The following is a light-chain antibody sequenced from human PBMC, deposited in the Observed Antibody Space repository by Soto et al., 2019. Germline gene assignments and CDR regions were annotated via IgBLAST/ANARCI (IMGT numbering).Light chain of an antibody. CDR3: RQYGTSLGFP. CDR1: QSLTRN. V-gene: IGKV3-20*01. Sequence: EIVMTQSPATLSVSPGERVTLSCRASQSLTRNLAWYQHKPGQSPRLLIYGASSRATGIPDRFSGSGSGTDFTLTISRLEPEDFAVYYCRQYGTSLGFPVGGGTKV. CDR2: GAS. J-gene: IGKJ4*01.